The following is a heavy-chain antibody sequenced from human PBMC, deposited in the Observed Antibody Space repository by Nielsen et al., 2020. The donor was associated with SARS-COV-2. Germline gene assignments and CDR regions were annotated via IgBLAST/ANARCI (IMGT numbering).Heavy chain of an antibody. J-gene: IGHJ6*03. D-gene: IGHD6-19*01. CDR3: ARSGWSTLDYYYYYYMDV. CDR2: IIPIFGTA. Sequence: WVRQAPGQGLEWMGGIIPIFGTANYAQKFQGRVTITADESTSTAYMELSSLRSEDTAVYYCARSGWSTLDYYYYYYMDVWGKGTTVTVSS. V-gene: IGHV1-69*01.